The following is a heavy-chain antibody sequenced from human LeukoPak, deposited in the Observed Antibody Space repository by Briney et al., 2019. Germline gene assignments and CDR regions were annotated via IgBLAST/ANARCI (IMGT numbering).Heavy chain of an antibody. CDR3: ASVLTGDAFDI. CDR1: GYTFTSYY. CDR2: INPNSGGT. D-gene: IGHD7-27*01. V-gene: IGHV1-2*02. Sequence: ASVKVSCKASGYTFTSYYMHWFRQPPGQGLGWMGWINPNSGGTKYAQKFQGRVTMTRDTSISTAYMELTRLTSDDTALYYCASVLTGDAFDIWGQGTMVTVSS. J-gene: IGHJ3*02.